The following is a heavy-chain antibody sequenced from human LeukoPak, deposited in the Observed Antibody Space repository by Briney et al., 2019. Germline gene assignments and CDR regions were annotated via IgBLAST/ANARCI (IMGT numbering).Heavy chain of an antibody. J-gene: IGHJ6*03. CDR3: AKDGWIQLWYSYYMDV. Sequence: GGSLRLSCAASGFTFSSYAMHWVRQAPGKGLEWVAFIRYDGSNKYYADSVKGRFTISRDNSKNTLYLQMNSLRAEDTAVYYCAKDGWIQLWYSYYMDVGGKGTTVTIS. CDR1: GFTFSSYA. CDR2: IRYDGSNK. D-gene: IGHD5-18*01. V-gene: IGHV3-30*02.